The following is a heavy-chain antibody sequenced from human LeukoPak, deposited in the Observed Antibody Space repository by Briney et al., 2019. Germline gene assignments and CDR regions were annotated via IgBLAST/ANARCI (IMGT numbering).Heavy chain of an antibody. J-gene: IGHJ4*02. D-gene: IGHD3/OR15-3a*01. CDR2: ISSSSSTI. V-gene: IGHV3-48*02. CDR3: ARAFGLTDY. Sequence: GWCLRLSCAASGFTVSSYSMNWVRPAPGKGLEWVSYISSSSSTIYYADSVKGRFTISRDNAKNTLYLQMNSLRDEDTAVYYCARAFGLTDYWGQGTLVTVSS. CDR1: GFTVSSYS.